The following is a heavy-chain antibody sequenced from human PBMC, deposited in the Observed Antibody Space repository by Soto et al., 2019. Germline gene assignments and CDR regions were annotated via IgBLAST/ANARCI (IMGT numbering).Heavy chain of an antibody. J-gene: IGHJ6*02. CDR1: GGTFSSYA. Sequence: QVQLVQSGAEVKKPGSSVKVSCKASGGTFSSYAISWVRQAPGQGLEWMGGIIPIFGTANYAQKFQGRVTLTADESTSPAYMELSSLRSEDTAVYYCARGVADLDRGCYYYGMDVWGQGTTVTVSS. V-gene: IGHV1-69*12. CDR2: IIPIFGTA. CDR3: ARGVADLDRGCYYYGMDV. D-gene: IGHD2-15*01.